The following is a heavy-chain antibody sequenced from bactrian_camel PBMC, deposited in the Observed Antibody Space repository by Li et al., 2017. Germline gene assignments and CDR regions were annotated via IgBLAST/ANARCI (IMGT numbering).Heavy chain of an antibody. CDR3: TADPWWWAQFGY. V-gene: IGHV3S10*01. CDR1: GFSFRSSY. CDR2: IWSDGST. Sequence: DVQLVESGGGLVQPGGSLRLSCVASGFSFRSSYMSWVRQAPGKGLEWVASIWSDGSTSYADSVQGRFTISEDSAKNTLHLQMDSLRPEDTARYYCTADPWWWAQFGYWGQGTQVTVS. D-gene: IGHD7*01. J-gene: IGHJ6*01.